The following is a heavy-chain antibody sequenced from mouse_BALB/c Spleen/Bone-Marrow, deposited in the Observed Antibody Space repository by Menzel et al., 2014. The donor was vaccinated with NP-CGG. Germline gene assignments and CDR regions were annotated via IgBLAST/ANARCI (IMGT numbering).Heavy chain of an antibody. CDR2: ISSGSSTI. Sequence: EVHLEESGGGFVQPGGSRKLSCAASGFTFSSFGMHWVRQAPEKGLEWVAYISSGSSTIYYADTVKGRFTISRDNPKNPLFLQMTILRSEDTAMYYCARGVNYAWFAYWGQATLATVSA. V-gene: IGHV5-17*02. D-gene: IGHD2-1*01. CDR1: GFTFSSFG. J-gene: IGHJ3*01. CDR3: ARGVNYAWFAY.